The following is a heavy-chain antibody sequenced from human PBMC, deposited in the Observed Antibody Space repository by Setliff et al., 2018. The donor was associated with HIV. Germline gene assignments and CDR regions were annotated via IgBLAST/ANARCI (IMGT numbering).Heavy chain of an antibody. D-gene: IGHD3-22*01. CDR2: ISGSGGNT. V-gene: IGHV3-23*01. CDR3: ASADFSGYYEH. CDR1: GFTLSNYA. J-gene: IGHJ1*01. Sequence: PGGSLRLSCAASGFTLSNYAMSWVRQAPGKGLEWVSGISGSGGNTYYADSVKGRFTISRDNSKNTLHLQMSSLRAEDTAVYYCASADFSGYYEHWGQGTLVTVSS.